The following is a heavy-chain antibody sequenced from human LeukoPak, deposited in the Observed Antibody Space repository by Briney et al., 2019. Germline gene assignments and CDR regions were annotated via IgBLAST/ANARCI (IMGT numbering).Heavy chain of an antibody. J-gene: IGHJ4*02. CDR1: GFTFSDYW. D-gene: IGHD2-21*01. CDR2: IYSDVRRI. Sequence: GGSLRLACAASGFTFSDYWMHWVRQAPGKGLEWVARIYSDVRRIKYADSVKGRFTISRDNAKNTLYLQMNALRVEDTAVYYCATSPVISRDWGQGTLVTVSS. CDR3: ATSPVISRD. V-gene: IGHV3-74*03.